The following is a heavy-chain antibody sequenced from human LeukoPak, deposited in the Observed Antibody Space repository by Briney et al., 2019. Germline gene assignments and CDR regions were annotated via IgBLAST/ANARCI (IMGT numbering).Heavy chain of an antibody. D-gene: IGHD2-2*01. CDR3: AGGSSSSWGVYYFDY. CDR2: IYHNGRT. V-gene: IGHV4-34*01. J-gene: IGHJ4*02. CDR1: GGSFSGYY. Sequence: SETLSLTCAVYGGSFSGYYWSWIRQPPGRGLESIGEIYHNGRTNYNPSLNSRVTISVDTSKSQFSLHLTSVTAADTAVYYCAGGSSSSWGVYYFDYWGQGALVTVSS.